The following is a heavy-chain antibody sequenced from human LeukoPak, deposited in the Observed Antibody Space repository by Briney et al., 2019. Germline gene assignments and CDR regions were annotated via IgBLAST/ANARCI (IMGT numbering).Heavy chain of an antibody. CDR3: ARGAYDFWSGYQDYMDV. CDR2: IYHSGST. J-gene: IGHJ6*03. CDR1: GYSISSGYY. Sequence: PAESLTLTCAVSGYSISSGYYWGWLRPPPGKVLEWTGIIYHSGSTYYNPSVKGRVTISVDTSKNQFSLKLSSVTAADTAVYYCARGAYDFWSGYQDYMDVWGKGTTVTVSS. D-gene: IGHD3-3*01. V-gene: IGHV4-38-2*01.